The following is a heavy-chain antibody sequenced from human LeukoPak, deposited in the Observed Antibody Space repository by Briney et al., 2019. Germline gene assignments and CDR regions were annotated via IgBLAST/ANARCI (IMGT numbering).Heavy chain of an antibody. V-gene: IGHV3-30-3*01. CDR3: ARDKAEGEYYFDY. J-gene: IGHJ4*02. CDR2: ISYDGSNK. Sequence: GGSLRLSCAASGFTFSRNAMHWVRQAPGKGLEWVAVISYDGSNKYYADSVKGRFTISRDNAKNSLYLQMNSLRAEDTAVYYCARDKAEGEYYFDYWGQGTLVTVSS. CDR1: GFTFSRNA.